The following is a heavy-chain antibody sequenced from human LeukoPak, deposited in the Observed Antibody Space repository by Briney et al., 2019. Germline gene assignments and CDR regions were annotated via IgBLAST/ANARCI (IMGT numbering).Heavy chain of an antibody. Sequence: PSETLSLTCTVSGGSISSSSYYWGWIRQPPGKGLEWIGSIYYSGSTNYNPSLKSRVTISVDTSKNQFSLKLSSVTAADTAVYYCASTYGAHSGNFDYWGQGTLVTVSS. V-gene: IGHV4-39*07. J-gene: IGHJ4*02. CDR2: IYYSGST. CDR3: ASTYGAHSGNFDY. D-gene: IGHD4-17*01. CDR1: GGSISSSSYY.